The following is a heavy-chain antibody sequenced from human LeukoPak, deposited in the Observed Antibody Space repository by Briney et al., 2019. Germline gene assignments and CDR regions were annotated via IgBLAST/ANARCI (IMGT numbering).Heavy chain of an antibody. V-gene: IGHV4-59*02. J-gene: IGHJ4*02. CDR2: VYYIGST. CDR3: ARIHRYCSGGACYVLDN. D-gene: IGHD2-15*01. CDR1: GGSVSGYY. Sequence: SETLSLTCVVSGGSVSGYYWGWIRQPPGRGLEWIGYVYYIGSTNYNPSFKCRITISVDTSRNHFSLQLSSVTAADTAVYYCARIHRYCSGGACYVLDNWGQGTLVAVSS.